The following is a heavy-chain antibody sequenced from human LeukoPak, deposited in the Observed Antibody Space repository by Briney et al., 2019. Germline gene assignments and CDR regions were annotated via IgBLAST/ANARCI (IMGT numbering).Heavy chain of an antibody. Sequence: ASVKVSCKASGYTFTSYYMHWVRQAPGQGLEWMGIINPSDGSTSYAQKFQGRVTMTRDTSTSTVYMELSSLRSEDTAVYYCARREPTYYYDSSGYYYAEDYWGQGTLVTVSS. CDR1: GYTFTSYY. V-gene: IGHV1-46*01. CDR3: ARREPTYYYDSSGYYYAEDY. D-gene: IGHD3-22*01. CDR2: INPSDGST. J-gene: IGHJ4*02.